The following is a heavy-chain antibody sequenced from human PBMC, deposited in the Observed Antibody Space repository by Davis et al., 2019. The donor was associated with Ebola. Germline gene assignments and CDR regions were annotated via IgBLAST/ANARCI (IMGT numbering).Heavy chain of an antibody. J-gene: IGHJ4*02. CDR1: GGTFSNYA. V-gene: IGHV1-69*13. CDR2: TIPLFGTT. D-gene: IGHD6-19*01. Sequence: SVKVSCKASGGTFSNYAISWVRQAPGQGLEWMGGTIPLFGTTTYAQKFQGRLTITADESTTTTYMELSSLKSEDTAVYYCALRVAGDYWGRGTPVTVSS. CDR3: ALRVAGDY.